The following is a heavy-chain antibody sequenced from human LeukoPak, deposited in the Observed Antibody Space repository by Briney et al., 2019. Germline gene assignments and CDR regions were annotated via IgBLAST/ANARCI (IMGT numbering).Heavy chain of an antibody. Sequence: GGSLRLSCAASGFTFSNAWMSWVRQAPGKGLEWVGRIKSNSDGGTAEYGAPVKGRFTISRDDSKNTLYLQMNSLKTEDTAVYHCTTVTALLLWGLDVWGQGTTVTVSS. CDR2: IKSNSDGGTA. CDR3: TTVTALLLWGLDV. D-gene: IGHD2-15*01. J-gene: IGHJ6*02. V-gene: IGHV3-15*01. CDR1: GFTFSNAW.